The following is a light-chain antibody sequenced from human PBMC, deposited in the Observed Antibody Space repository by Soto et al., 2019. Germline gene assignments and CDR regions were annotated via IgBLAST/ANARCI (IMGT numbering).Light chain of an antibody. CDR1: SSDVGGYNY. V-gene: IGLV2-11*01. CDR3: CSYAGNYTFV. CDR2: AVS. J-gene: IGLJ2*01. Sequence: QSALTQPRSVSGSPGQSVTISCTGTSSDVGGYNYVSWYQQHPGKAPKLMIYAVSKRPSGVPDRVSGSKSGNTASLTISGLQAQDEADYYCCSYAGNYTFVFGGGTKLTVL.